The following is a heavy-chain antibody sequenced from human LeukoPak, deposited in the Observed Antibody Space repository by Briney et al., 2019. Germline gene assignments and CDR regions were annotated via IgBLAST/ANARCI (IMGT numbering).Heavy chain of an antibody. CDR3: AKDGGEYYDILTGYYPRLYYMDV. CDR1: GFTFSSHN. Sequence: GGSLRLSCAASGFTFSSHNMNWVRQAPGKGLEWVSYISSGSGTIYYADSVKGRFTISRDNAKNTLYLQMNSLRAEDTAVYYCAKDGGEYYDILTGYYPRLYYMDVWGKGTTVTISS. V-gene: IGHV3-48*01. J-gene: IGHJ6*03. CDR2: ISSGSGTI. D-gene: IGHD3-9*01.